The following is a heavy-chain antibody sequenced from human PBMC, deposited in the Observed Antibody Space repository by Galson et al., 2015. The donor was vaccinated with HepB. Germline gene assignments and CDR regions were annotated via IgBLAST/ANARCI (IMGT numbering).Heavy chain of an antibody. Sequence: SLRLSCAASGFTFSSSWMSWVRQAPGKGLEWIGEIFHSGITNYNPSLKSRVTMSVDTSKNQISLRLTSVTAADTAVYYCGTTYTSGPSLEALESWGQGTMVTVSS. J-gene: IGHJ3*02. CDR1: GFTFSSSW. CDR3: GTTYTSGPSLEALES. V-gene: IGHV4-4*02. D-gene: IGHD3-22*01. CDR2: IFHSGIT.